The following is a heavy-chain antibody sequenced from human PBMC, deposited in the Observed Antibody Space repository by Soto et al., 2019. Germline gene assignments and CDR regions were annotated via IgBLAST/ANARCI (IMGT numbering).Heavy chain of an antibody. J-gene: IGHJ4*02. CDR2: LNPNSGDT. CDR3: ATSGGGWYLY. D-gene: IGHD6-19*01. V-gene: IGHV1-8*01. Sequence: QVQLVQSGAEVKKPGASVRVYCEASGYTFSSYDINWVRQATGQGLEWMGWLNPNSGDTGYAQKFQGRVTLTRNTSINTAYIELSSLTSDDTAVYYCATSGGGWYLYWGQGTLVTVSS. CDR1: GYTFSSYD.